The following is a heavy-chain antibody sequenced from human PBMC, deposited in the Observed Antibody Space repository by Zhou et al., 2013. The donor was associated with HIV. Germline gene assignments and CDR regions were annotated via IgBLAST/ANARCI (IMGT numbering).Heavy chain of an antibody. V-gene: IGHV1-69*05. J-gene: IGHJ4*02. CDR3: CTSPLKVAAAQQFDF. Sequence: QVQLVQSGAEVKKPGSSVKVSCKASGGTFSSYAISWVRQAPGQGLEWMGGIIPIFGTANYAQKFQGRVTITTDESTSTAYMELSSLRSEDTAVYYCCTSPLKVAAAQQFDFWGQGTLVTVSS. CDR2: IIPIFGTA. CDR1: GGTFSSYA. D-gene: IGHD6-13*01.